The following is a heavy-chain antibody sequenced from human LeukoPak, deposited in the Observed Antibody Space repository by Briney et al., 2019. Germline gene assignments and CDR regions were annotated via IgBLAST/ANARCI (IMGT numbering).Heavy chain of an antibody. CDR1: GGSISSYY. CDR3: ARERRLGYFDY. J-gene: IGHJ4*02. D-gene: IGHD3-22*01. V-gene: IGHV4-59*01. Sequence: PSETLSLTCTVSGGSISSYYWSWIRQPPGKGLEWIGYIYYSGSTNYNPSLKSRVTISVDTSKNQFSLKLSSVTAADTAVYYCARERRLGYFDYWGQGTLVTVSS. CDR2: IYYSGST.